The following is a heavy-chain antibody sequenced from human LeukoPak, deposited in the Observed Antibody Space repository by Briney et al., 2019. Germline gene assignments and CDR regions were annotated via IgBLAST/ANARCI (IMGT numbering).Heavy chain of an antibody. CDR1: GYTFTSYY. D-gene: IGHD2-2*01. Sequence: ASVKGSCKASGYTFTSYYMHWVRQAPGQGLEWMGIINPSGGSTSYAQKFQGRVTMTRDTSTSTVYMELSSLRSEDTAVYYCARDSPVVPAAIFYYYYGMDVWGQGTTVTVSS. J-gene: IGHJ6*02. CDR2: INPSGGST. CDR3: ARDSPVVPAAIFYYYYGMDV. V-gene: IGHV1-46*01.